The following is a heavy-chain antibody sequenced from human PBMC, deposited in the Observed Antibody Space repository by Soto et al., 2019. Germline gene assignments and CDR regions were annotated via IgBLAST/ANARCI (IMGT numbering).Heavy chain of an antibody. CDR3: ARSHSAYHYHAMDA. V-gene: IGHV1-2*02. CDR1: RYIFTGYY. Sequence: ASVKVSCKTSRYIFTGYYMHWVRQAPGQGLEWMGWINPNSGDTDYAQRFKGRVSMTSDTSINTAYLELSRLRPGDTAVFFCARSHSAYHYHAMDAWGQGTTVTVSS. J-gene: IGHJ6*02. CDR2: INPNSGDT.